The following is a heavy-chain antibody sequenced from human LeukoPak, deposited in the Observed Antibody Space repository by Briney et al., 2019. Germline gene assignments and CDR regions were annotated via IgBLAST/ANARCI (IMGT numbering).Heavy chain of an antibody. CDR2: INHSGST. J-gene: IGHJ4*02. CDR1: GGSISSSSYY. D-gene: IGHD4-17*01. Sequence: SETLSLTCTVSGGSISSSSYYWSWIRQPPGKGLEWIGEINHSGSTNYNPSLKSRVTISVDTSKNQFSLKLSSVTAADTAVYYCARGDYGGNSNWGQGTLVTVSS. V-gene: IGHV4-39*07. CDR3: ARGDYGGNSN.